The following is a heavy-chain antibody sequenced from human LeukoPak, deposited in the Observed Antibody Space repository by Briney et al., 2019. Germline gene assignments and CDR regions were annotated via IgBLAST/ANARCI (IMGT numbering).Heavy chain of an antibody. Sequence: QAGGSLRLSCAASGFTFSNYWMTWFRQAPGKGLEWVANIKQDGTEIFYVDSVRGRFIISRDNAENSLYLQMNSLRVEDTAVYYCARTPDGADYWGQGTLVTVSS. CDR3: ARTPDGADY. J-gene: IGHJ4*02. CDR2: IKQDGTEI. CDR1: GFTFSNYW. V-gene: IGHV3-7*01. D-gene: IGHD3-10*01.